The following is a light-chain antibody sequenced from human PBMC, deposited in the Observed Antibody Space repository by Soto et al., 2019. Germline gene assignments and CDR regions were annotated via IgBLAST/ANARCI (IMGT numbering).Light chain of an antibody. CDR3: QPYYSTPPVT. Sequence: DIVMTQSPDSLAVSLGERATINCKSSQSVLYSSNNKNYLAWYQQKPGQPPKLLIYWASTRESGVPDRFSGSGSGTDFTLTISSLQAEDVALYDCQPYYSTPPVTFGPGTKVDIK. CDR2: WAS. V-gene: IGKV4-1*01. J-gene: IGKJ3*01. CDR1: QSVLYSSNNKNY.